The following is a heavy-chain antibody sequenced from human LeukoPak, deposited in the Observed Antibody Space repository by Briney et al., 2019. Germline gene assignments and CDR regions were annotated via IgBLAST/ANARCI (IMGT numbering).Heavy chain of an antibody. CDR3: ARGASSGWYRYYYYYYYMDA. J-gene: IGHJ6*03. CDR2: MNPNSGNT. V-gene: IGHV1-8*01. CDR1: GYTFTSYD. D-gene: IGHD6-19*01. Sequence: ASVKVSCKASGYTFTSYDINWVRQATGQGLEWMGWMNPNSGNTGYAQKFQGRVTMTRNTSISTAYMELSSLRSEDTAVYYCARGASSGWYRYYYYYYYMDAWGKGTTVTVSS.